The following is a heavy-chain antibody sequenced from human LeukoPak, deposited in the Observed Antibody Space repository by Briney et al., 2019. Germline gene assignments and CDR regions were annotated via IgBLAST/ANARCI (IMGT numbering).Heavy chain of an antibody. D-gene: IGHD6-19*01. Sequence: ASVKVSCKASGYTFSSYYMHWVRQAPGQGLEWMGIINPSGGSTSYAQKFQGRATMTRDTSTSTVYMELSSLRSEDTAVYYCASTSSGQEAIQHWGQGTLVTVSS. CDR3: ASTSSGQEAIQH. CDR2: INPSGGST. V-gene: IGHV1-46*01. J-gene: IGHJ1*01. CDR1: GYTFSSYY.